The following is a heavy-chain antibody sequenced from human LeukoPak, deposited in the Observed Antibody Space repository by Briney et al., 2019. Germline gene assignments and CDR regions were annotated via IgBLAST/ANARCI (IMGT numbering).Heavy chain of an antibody. J-gene: IGHJ4*02. CDR3: ARESNYYDSSGYYPYYFDY. Sequence: PGGSLRLSCAASGFTFSTYAMHWVRQAPGKGLEWVAVISYDGSNKYYADSVKGRFTISRDSSKSTLYLQMNSLRAEDTAVYYCARESNYYDSSGYYPYYFDYWGQGTLVTVSS. CDR2: ISYDGSNK. V-gene: IGHV3-30-3*01. CDR1: GFTFSTYA. D-gene: IGHD3-22*01.